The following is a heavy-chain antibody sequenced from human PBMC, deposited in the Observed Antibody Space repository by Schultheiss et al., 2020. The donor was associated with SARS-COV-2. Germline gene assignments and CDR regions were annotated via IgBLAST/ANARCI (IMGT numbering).Heavy chain of an antibody. J-gene: IGHJ3*01. CDR1: GFTFPYYW. D-gene: IGHD5-18*01. CDR3: ARGGSIYGYSDGTGAFDF. V-gene: IGHV3-74*01. CDR2: VNSDGSST. Sequence: GESLKISCVASGFTFPYYWMHWVRQAPGKGLVWVSRVNSDGSSTSYADSVKGRFTISRDNSKNMLYLQMNSLRAEDTAVYYCARGGSIYGYSDGTGAFDFWGQGTMVTVSS.